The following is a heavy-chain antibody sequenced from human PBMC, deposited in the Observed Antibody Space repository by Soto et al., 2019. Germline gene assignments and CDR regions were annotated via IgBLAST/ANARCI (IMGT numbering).Heavy chain of an antibody. J-gene: IGHJ3*02. CDR1: GGSISSGDSY. CDR2: IYDSGST. CDR3: ARDLDYGDNWGAFDI. Sequence: QVQLQESGPGLVKPSQTLSLTCTVSGGSISSGDSYWSWIRQPPGKGLEWIGYIYDSGSTYYNPSLKSRVTISVDTSKNQFSLKLSSVTAADTAVYYCARDLDYGDNWGAFDIWGQGTMVTVSS. V-gene: IGHV4-30-4*01. D-gene: IGHD4-17*01.